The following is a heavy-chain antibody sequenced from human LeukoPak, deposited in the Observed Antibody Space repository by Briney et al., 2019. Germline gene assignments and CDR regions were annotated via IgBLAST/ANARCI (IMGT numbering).Heavy chain of an antibody. CDR3: ARGLTGCSSTSCGY. V-gene: IGHV4-34*01. Sequence: SETLSLTCAVYGGSFSGYYWSWIRQPPGKGLEWIGEINHSGSTNYNPSLKSRVTISVDTSKNQFSLKLSSVTAADTAVYYCARGLTGCSSTSCGYWGQGTLVTVSS. J-gene: IGHJ4*02. CDR1: GGSFSGYY. CDR2: INHSGST. D-gene: IGHD2-2*01.